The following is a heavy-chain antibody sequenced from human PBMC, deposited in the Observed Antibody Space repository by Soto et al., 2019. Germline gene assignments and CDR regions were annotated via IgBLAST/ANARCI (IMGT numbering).Heavy chain of an antibody. Sequence: QLQLQESGPGLVKPSETLSLTCTVSGGSISSSSYYWGWIRQPPGKGLEWIGSIYYSGSTYYNPSLKSRVTISVDTSKNQFSLKLSSVTAADTAVYYCARLYGSGSYYPLRYYYYMDVWGKGTTVTVSS. V-gene: IGHV4-39*01. CDR3: ARLYGSGSYYPLRYYYYMDV. CDR1: GGSISSSSYY. CDR2: IYYSGST. D-gene: IGHD3-10*01. J-gene: IGHJ6*03.